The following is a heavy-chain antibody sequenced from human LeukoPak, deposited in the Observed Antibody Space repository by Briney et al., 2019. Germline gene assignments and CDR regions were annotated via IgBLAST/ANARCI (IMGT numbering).Heavy chain of an antibody. CDR2: IYHSGST. V-gene: IGHV4-38-2*01. D-gene: IGHD2-15*01. CDR1: GYSISSGYY. CDR3: ARGLVVEAAGNWFDP. Sequence: SETLSLTCAVSGYSISSGYYWGWIRQPPGKGLEWIGSIYHSGSTYYNPSLKSRVTISVDTSKNQFSLKLSSVTAADTAVYYCARGLVVEAAGNWFDPWGQGTLVTVSS. J-gene: IGHJ5*02.